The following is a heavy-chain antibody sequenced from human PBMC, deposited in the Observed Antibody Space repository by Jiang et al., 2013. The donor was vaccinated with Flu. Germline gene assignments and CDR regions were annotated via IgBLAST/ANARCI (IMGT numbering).Heavy chain of an antibody. D-gene: IGHD2/OR15-2a*01. CDR1: GDTFSSYA. J-gene: IGHJ4*02. Sequence: QVQLVESGAEVKKPGSSVRVSCKASGDTFSSYAITWVRQAPGQGLEWVGGIIPLFGAAYYAQKFQGRVTITADKSTSIAYMELSSLKSEDTALYYCARAARGGGFSIKSFDYWGQGTLVTVSS. CDR3: ARAARGGGFSIKSFDY. CDR2: IIPLFGAA. V-gene: IGHV1-69*06.